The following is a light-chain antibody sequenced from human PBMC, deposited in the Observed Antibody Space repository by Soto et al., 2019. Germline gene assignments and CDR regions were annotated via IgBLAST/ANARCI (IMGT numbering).Light chain of an antibody. J-gene: IGKJ1*01. CDR2: DAS. CDR3: QQRSNWPVT. CDR1: QSVSSN. Sequence: EIVLTQSPATLSLSPGERATLSCRASQSVSSNLAWYQQKPGQAPNLLIYDASNRATGIPARFSGSGSGTDFTLTISSLEPEDFAVYYCQQRSNWPVTFGQGTKVEIK. V-gene: IGKV3-11*01.